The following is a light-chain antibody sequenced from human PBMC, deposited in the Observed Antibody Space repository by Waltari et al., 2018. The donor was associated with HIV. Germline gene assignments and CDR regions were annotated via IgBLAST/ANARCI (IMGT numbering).Light chain of an antibody. CDR2: EVT. CDR3: SSYAGSNTLI. Sequence: QSALTQPPSASGSPGHSVTISCTGTSSDVGAYNYVSWYQQHPGKAPKLIIYEVTKRPSGFPYRFSASKSGNTASLTVSGLQTDDEADDYCSSYAGSNTLIFGGGTNLIVL. V-gene: IGLV2-8*01. CDR1: SSDVGAYNY. J-gene: IGLJ2*01.